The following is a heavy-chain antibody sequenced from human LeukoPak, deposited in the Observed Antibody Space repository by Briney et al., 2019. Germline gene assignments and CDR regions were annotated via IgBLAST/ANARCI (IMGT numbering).Heavy chain of an antibody. CDR2: ISAYNGNT. CDR3: ASSLGFYDSSGSIDY. CDR1: GYTFTSYG. Sequence: ASVKVSCKASGYTFTSYGISWVRQAPGQGLEWMGWISAYNGNTNYAQKFQGRVTMTEDTSTDTAYMELSSLRSEDTAVYYCASSLGFYDSSGSIDYWGQGTLVTVSS. J-gene: IGHJ4*02. D-gene: IGHD3-22*01. V-gene: IGHV1-18*01.